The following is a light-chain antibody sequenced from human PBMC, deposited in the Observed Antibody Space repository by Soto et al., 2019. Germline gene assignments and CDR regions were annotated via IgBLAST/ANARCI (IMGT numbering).Light chain of an antibody. J-gene: IGLJ2*01. CDR2: RNN. CDR3: AAWDDSLNGHVV. Sequence: QAVLTQPPSASGTPGQRVTVSCSGSNSNIGSNAVNWYQQIPGTAPKLLIYRNNQRPSGVPDRFSGSKTGTSASLATSGLQSEDEADYYCAAWDDSLNGHVVFGGGTKLTVL. V-gene: IGLV1-44*01. CDR1: NSNIGSNA.